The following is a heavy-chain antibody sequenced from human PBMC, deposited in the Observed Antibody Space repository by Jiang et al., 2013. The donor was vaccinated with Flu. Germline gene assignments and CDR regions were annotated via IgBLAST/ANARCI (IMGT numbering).Heavy chain of an antibody. CDR3: ARAMVFGVVSAYYYYMDV. Sequence: GGTFSSYAISWVRQAPGQGLEWMGGIIPIFGTANYAQKFQGRVTITADESTSTAYMELSSLRSEDTAVYYCARAMVFGVVSAYYYYMDVWGKGTTVTVSS. CDR1: GGTFSSYA. J-gene: IGHJ6*03. D-gene: IGHD3-3*01. CDR2: IIPIFGTA. V-gene: IGHV1-69*01.